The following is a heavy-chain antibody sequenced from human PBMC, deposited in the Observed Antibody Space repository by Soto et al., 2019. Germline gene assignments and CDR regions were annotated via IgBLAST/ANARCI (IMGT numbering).Heavy chain of an antibody. Sequence: PGESLKISCKVSGYNFTSYWIGWVRQMPGKGLEWMGIIYPDDSDTTYSPSFQGQVTISVDKSISTAYLQWSSLKASDTAMYYCARRSTVTSVDYWGQGTLVTVSS. D-gene: IGHD4-17*01. CDR3: ARRSTVTSVDY. J-gene: IGHJ4*02. CDR2: IYPDDSDT. V-gene: IGHV5-51*01. CDR1: GYNFTSYW.